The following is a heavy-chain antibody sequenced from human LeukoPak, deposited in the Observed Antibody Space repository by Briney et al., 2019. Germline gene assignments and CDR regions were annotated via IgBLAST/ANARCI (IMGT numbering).Heavy chain of an antibody. D-gene: IGHD6-19*01. CDR3: ASSTAEGYSSGWYRGGIYYFDY. Sequence: SQTLSLTCAISGDSVSSNSAAWNWIRQSPSRGLEWLGRTYYRSKWYNDYAVSVKSRITINPDTSKNQFSPQLNSVTPEDTAVYYCASSTAEGYSSGWYRGGIYYFDYWGQGTLVTVSS. CDR1: GDSVSSNSAA. V-gene: IGHV6-1*01. J-gene: IGHJ4*02. CDR2: TYYRSKWYN.